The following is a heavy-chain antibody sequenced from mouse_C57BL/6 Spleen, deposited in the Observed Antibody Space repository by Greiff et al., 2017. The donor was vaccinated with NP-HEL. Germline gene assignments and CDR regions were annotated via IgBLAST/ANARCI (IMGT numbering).Heavy chain of an antibody. CDR3: ARETAQATSYYAMDY. CDR1: GFTFSSYG. D-gene: IGHD3-2*02. V-gene: IGHV5-6*02. Sequence: EVKLVESGGDLVKPGGSLKLSCAASGFTFSSYGMSWVRQTPDKRLEWVATISSGGSYTYYPDSVKGRFTISRDNAKNTLYLQMSSLKSEDTAMYYCARETAQATSYYAMDYWGQGTSVTVSS. J-gene: IGHJ4*01. CDR2: ISSGGSYT.